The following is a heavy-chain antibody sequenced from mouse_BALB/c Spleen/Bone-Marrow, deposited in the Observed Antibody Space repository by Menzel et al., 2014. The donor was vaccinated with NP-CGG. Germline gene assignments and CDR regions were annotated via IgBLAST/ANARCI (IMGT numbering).Heavy chain of an antibody. CDR2: IHYSGNT. CDR3: VRETKVVADFDY. D-gene: IGHD1-1*01. CDR1: GYSITSGYG. Sequence: VQLKDSGPDLVKPSQSLSLTCTVTGYSITSGYGCHWIRQFPGNKLAWMGYIHYSGNTDYNPSLKSRISITRDTSKNQFFLQLNSVTTEDTATYYCVRETKVVADFDYWGQGTTLTVSS. V-gene: IGHV3-1*02. J-gene: IGHJ2*01.